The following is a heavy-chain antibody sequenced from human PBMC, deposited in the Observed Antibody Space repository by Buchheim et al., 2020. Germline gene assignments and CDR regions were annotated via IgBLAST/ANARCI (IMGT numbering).Heavy chain of an antibody. CDR1: GGSFSGYY. J-gene: IGHJ5*02. CDR2: INHSGST. Sequence: QVQLQQWGAGLLKPSETLSLSCAVHGGSFSGYYWGWIRQPPGKGLEWIGEINHSGSTSYNPSLRSRVTISVDTSKNQFSLNMSSVTAADTAVYYCARSAVANWFDPWGQGTL. D-gene: IGHD4-23*01. CDR3: ARSAVANWFDP. V-gene: IGHV4-34*01.